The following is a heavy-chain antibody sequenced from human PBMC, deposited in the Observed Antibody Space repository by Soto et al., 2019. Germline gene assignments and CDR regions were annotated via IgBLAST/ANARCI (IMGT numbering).Heavy chain of an antibody. V-gene: IGHV5-51*01. CDR3: ARLCGDVCSSPYFDN. Sequence: PGESLKISCKDSGFSFASSWIGWVRQMPGKGLEWMGVIYPGDSDTRYSPSFQGQVTISADKSISTAYLQWSSLKASDTAMYYCARLCGDVCSSPYFDNWGQGTLVTVSS. CDR1: GFSFASSW. J-gene: IGHJ4*02. CDR2: IYPGDSDT. D-gene: IGHD2-21*02.